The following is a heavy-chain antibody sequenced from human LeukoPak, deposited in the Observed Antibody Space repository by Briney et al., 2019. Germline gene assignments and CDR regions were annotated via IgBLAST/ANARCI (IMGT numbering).Heavy chain of an antibody. J-gene: IGHJ4*02. Sequence: GGSLRLSCAASGFTFSSYAMSWVRQAPGKGLEWVSAVTGSGGSTYYADSVKGRFTISRDNSKNTLYLQMNSLRAGDTAVYYCAKGVGYTGYALDCWGQGTLVTVSS. CDR3: AKGVGYTGYALDC. V-gene: IGHV3-23*01. CDR1: GFTFSSYA. D-gene: IGHD5-12*01. CDR2: VTGSGGST.